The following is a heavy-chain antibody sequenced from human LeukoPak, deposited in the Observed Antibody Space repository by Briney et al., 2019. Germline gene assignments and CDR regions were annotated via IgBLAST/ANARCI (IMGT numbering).Heavy chain of an antibody. CDR2: IYPGDSDT. D-gene: IGHD2-15*01. CDR1: GYSFTSYW. CDR3: ARGYCSGGSCYPPDY. V-gene: IGHV5-51*01. J-gene: IGHJ4*02. Sequence: GESLKTSCKGSGYSFTSYWIGWVRQMPGKGLEWMGIIYPGDSDTRYSPSFQGQVTISADKSISTAYLQWSSLKASDTAMYYCARGYCSGGSCYPPDYWGQGTLVTVSS.